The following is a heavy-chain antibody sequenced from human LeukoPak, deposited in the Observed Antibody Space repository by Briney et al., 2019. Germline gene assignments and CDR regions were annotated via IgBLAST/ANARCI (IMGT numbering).Heavy chain of an antibody. CDR2: ISSSGSTI. CDR1: GFTFSSYE. CDR3: AKYLGSGSLSFDY. J-gene: IGHJ4*02. V-gene: IGHV3-48*03. D-gene: IGHD3-10*02. Sequence: GGSLRLSCAASGFTFSSYEMNWVRQAPGKGLEWVSYISSSGSTIYYADSVKGRFTISRDNAKNSLYLQMNSLRAEDTAVYYCAKYLGSGSLSFDYWGQGTLVTVSS.